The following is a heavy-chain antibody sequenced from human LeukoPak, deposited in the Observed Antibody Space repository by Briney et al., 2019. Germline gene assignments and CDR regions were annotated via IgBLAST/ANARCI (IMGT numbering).Heavy chain of an antibody. J-gene: IGHJ4*02. Sequence: ESGPTLVKPTQTLTLTCSFSGFSLSTSGVGVGWIRQPPGKALEWLALIYWDGSERYSPSLQSSLSITKDTPTNQVVLTKTNLDPVDTATYYCAVLLWFGDLSTSHHLDYWGPGILVTVSS. CDR3: AVLLWFGDLSTSHHLDY. V-gene: IGHV2-5*02. D-gene: IGHD3-10*01. CDR2: IYWDGSE. CDR1: GFSLSTSGVG.